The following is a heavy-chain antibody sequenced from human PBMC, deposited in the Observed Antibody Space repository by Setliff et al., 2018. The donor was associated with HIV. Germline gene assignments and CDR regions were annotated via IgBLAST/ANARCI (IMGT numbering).Heavy chain of an antibody. V-gene: IGHV4-39*01. CDR3: ARIVRWELVATSTFFYYYMDV. CDR1: GGSISNNSYY. J-gene: IGHJ6*03. D-gene: IGHD1-26*01. Sequence: SETLSLTCTVSGGSISNNSYYWGWVRQPPGKGLELIGNLFYNGNTYYNPSLESRVATSVDTSKNQFSLKLSSVTAADTAVYYCARIVRWELVATSTFFYYYMDVWGKGTTVTVSS. CDR2: LFYNGNT.